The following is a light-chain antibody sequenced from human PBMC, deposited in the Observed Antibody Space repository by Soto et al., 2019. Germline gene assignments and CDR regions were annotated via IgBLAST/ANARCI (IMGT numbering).Light chain of an antibody. Sequence: EIVLTQSPGTLSLSPGESATLSCRASQSVSNNYLAWYQQKPGQAPRLLIYGASNRATGIPVRFSGSGSGTDFTLTINRLEPEDFAVYYCQQYGSSGTFGQGTKVDIK. CDR2: GAS. V-gene: IGKV3-20*01. CDR3: QQYGSSGT. J-gene: IGKJ1*01. CDR1: QSVSNNY.